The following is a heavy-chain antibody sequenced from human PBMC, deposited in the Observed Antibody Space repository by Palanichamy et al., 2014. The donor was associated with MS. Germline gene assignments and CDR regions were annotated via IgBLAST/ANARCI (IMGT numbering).Heavy chain of an antibody. CDR3: ARLNSVHRYYYYGMDV. CDR2: AYPGDSDT. Sequence: EVQLVQSGAEVRKPGESLRISCKGSAYRFSSYWIAWVRQMPGRGLEWMGIAYPGDSDTTYSPSFQGRVTISADKSINTAYLQWSSLKPSDTAMYFCARLNSVHRYYYYGMDVWGQGTTVTVAS. CDR1: AYRFSSYW. V-gene: IGHV5-51*01. J-gene: IGHJ6*02. D-gene: IGHD1-1*01.